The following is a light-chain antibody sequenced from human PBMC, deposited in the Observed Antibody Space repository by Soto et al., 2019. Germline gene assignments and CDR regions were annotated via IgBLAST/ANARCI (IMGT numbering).Light chain of an antibody. V-gene: IGKV3-15*01. Sequence: EIVMTQSPATLSVSPGERATLSCRASESVSGNLAWYQQKPGQAPRLLIYDTASRATAIPARFSGSGSGTEFTLTISSLQSEDFGVYYCQQYSKWPTFGQGTRLEIK. J-gene: IGKJ5*01. CDR2: DTA. CDR3: QQYSKWPT. CDR1: ESVSGN.